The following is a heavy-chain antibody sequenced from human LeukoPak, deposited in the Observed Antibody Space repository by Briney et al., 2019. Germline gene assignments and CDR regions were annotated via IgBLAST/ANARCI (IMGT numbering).Heavy chain of an antibody. CDR3: ARGHYGDYPDY. J-gene: IGHJ4*02. D-gene: IGHD4-17*01. Sequence: KPSETLSLTCTVSGGSISSYYWSWIRQPPGKGLEWIGYIYYSGSTNYNPSLKRRVTISVDTSKNQFSLKLSSVTAADTAVYYCARGHYGDYPDYWGQGTLVTVSS. CDR2: IYYSGST. V-gene: IGHV4-59*01. CDR1: GGSISSYY.